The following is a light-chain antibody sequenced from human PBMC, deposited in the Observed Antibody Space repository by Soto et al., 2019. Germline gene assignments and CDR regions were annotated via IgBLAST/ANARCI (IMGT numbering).Light chain of an antibody. CDR3: QLYKIHPCP. J-gene: IGKJ1*01. CDR2: DAS. Sequence: EIQMTQSPSTLSASVGDRVTIPCRASQSISSWLAWYQQKPGKAPKLLIYDASSLESGVPSRFSGSGSGTEFTLTISSLQPDAFAPYCCQLYKIHPCPFAEGTKVDIK. CDR1: QSISSW. V-gene: IGKV1-5*01.